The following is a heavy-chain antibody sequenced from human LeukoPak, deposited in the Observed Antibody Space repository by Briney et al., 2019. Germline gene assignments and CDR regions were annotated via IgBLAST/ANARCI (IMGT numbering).Heavy chain of an antibody. CDR1: GGSISSHY. D-gene: IGHD1-20*01. Sequence: KPSETLSLTCTVSGGSISSHYWSWIRQPPGKGLEWIGYIYYSRSTNYNPSLKSRVTISVDTSKNQFSLKLSSVTAADTAVYYCARNLANWSYWYFDLWGRGTLVTVSS. CDR3: ARNLANWSYWYFDL. CDR2: IYYSRST. J-gene: IGHJ2*01. V-gene: IGHV4-59*11.